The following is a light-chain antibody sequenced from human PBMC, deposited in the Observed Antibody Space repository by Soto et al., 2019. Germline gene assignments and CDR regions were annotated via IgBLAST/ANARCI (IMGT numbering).Light chain of an antibody. CDR2: AAS. V-gene: IGKV1-39*01. J-gene: IGKJ1*01. CDR1: QSITYS. CDR3: QQSYSTPRT. Sequence: IQMTQSPSSLSASVGDRVTITCRASQSITYSLNWYQQRPGKAPNLLIFAASTLQSGVPSRFSGRGSGTDFTLTISSLQPEDFASYFCQQSYSTPRTFGQGTKVEIK.